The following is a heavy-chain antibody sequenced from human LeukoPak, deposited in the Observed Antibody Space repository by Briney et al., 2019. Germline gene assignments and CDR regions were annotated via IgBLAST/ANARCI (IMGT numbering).Heavy chain of an antibody. CDR1: GGSISSGSYY. J-gene: IGHJ4*02. CDR3: ARELSSSWFDY. D-gene: IGHD6-13*01. V-gene: IGHV4-61*02. Sequence: SQTLSLTCTVSGGSISSGSYYWRWIRQPAGKGLEWIGRIYTSGSTNYNPSLKSRFTISVDTSKNQFSLKLSSVTAADTAVYYCARELSSSWFDYWGQGTLVTVSS. CDR2: IYTSGST.